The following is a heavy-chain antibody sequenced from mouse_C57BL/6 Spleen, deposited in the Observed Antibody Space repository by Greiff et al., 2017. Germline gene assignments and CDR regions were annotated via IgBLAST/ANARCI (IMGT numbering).Heavy chain of an antibody. CDR1: GYTFTDYN. D-gene: IGHD2-5*01. Sequence: EVQLQQSGPELVKPGASVKIPCKASGYTFTDYNMDWVKQSHGKSLEWIGDINPNNGGTIYNQKFKGKATLTVDKSSSTAYMELRSLTSEDTAVYYCARDRLYYSNHDAYAMDYWGQGTSVTVSS. CDR3: ARDRLYYSNHDAYAMDY. V-gene: IGHV1-18*01. CDR2: INPNNGGT. J-gene: IGHJ4*01.